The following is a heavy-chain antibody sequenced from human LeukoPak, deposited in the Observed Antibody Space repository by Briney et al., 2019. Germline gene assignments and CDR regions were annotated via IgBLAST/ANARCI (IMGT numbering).Heavy chain of an antibody. CDR1: GGSISSYY. J-gene: IGHJ4*02. CDR2: IYYSGST. D-gene: IGHD3-10*01. V-gene: IGHV4-59*12. Sequence: SETLSLTCTVSGGSISSYYWSWIRQPPGKGLEWIGYIYYSGSTNYNPSLKSRVTISVDTSKNQFSLKLSSVTAADTAVYYCARGFGRWFGELLGFDYWGQGTLVTVSS. CDR3: ARGFGRWFGELLGFDY.